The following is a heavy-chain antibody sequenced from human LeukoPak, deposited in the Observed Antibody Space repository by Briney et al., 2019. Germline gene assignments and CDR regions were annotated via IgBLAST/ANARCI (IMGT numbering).Heavy chain of an antibody. D-gene: IGHD6-6*01. CDR3: ARGTKVLRPSWFDP. J-gene: IGHJ5*02. V-gene: IGHV4-59*01. Sequence: SETLSLTCTVTGGAISSYYWSWIRQPPEMGLEWIGFVYYDGSTRYNPSLESRVTISVDRSRNQFSLKLSSVTAADTAVYYCARGTKVLRPSWFDPWGQGTLVTVSS. CDR2: VYYDGST. CDR1: GGAISSYY.